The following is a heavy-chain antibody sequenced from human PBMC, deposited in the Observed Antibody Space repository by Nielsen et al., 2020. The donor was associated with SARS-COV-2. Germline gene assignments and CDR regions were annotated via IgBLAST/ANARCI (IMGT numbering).Heavy chain of an antibody. J-gene: IGHJ4*02. Sequence: ASVKVSCKASGYTFTYYAIHWVRRAPGRGLEWMGWINPDNGDTKYSQNFQGRVTVTRDTSTSTAYMELSSLRSEDTAVYYCARARSSSWYSGQHFDYWGQGTLVTVSS. V-gene: IGHV1-3*01. CDR2: INPDNGDT. CDR3: ARARSSSWYSGQHFDY. CDR1: GYTFTYYA. D-gene: IGHD6-13*01.